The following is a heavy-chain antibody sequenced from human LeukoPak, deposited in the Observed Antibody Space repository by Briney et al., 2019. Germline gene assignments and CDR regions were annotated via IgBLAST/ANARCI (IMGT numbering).Heavy chain of an antibody. V-gene: IGHV3-43*01. CDR2: ISWDGGSK. Sequence: TGGSLRLSCAASGFMFEDYSMHWVRQAPGKGLEWVSVISWDGGSKYYADSVQGRFTISRDNAKNSLYLQMNSLRAEDTAVYYCAREDFSSGYSLDYWGQGTLVTVSS. J-gene: IGHJ4*02. CDR1: GFMFEDYS. CDR3: AREDFSSGYSLDY. D-gene: IGHD3-22*01.